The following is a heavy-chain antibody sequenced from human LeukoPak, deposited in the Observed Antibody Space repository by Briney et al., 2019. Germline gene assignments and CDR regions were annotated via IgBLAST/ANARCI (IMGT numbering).Heavy chain of an antibody. CDR1: GASISSYY. J-gene: IGHJ5*02. D-gene: IGHD1-26*01. CDR3: ARDQGSWWFDP. CDR2: IYYSGST. Sequence: SETLSLTCTVSGASISSYYWNWIRQPPGKGLEWIGYIYYSGSTVYNPSLKSRVTISLDTSKNQFSLKLTSVTAADTAVYYCARDQGSWWFDPWGQGTLVTVSS. V-gene: IGHV4-59*01.